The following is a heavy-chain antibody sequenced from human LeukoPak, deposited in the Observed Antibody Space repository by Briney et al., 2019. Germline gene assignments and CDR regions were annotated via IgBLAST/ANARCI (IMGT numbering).Heavy chain of an antibody. CDR2: IRSKAYGGTT. CDR1: GFTFGDYA. Sequence: GRSLRLSCTASGFTFGDYAMSWVRQAPGKGLEWVGFIRSKAYGGTTEYAASVKGRFTISRDDSKSIAYLQMNSLRAEDTAVYYCAKGPATYSSSSPPFYMDVWGKGTTVTVSS. J-gene: IGHJ6*03. D-gene: IGHD6-6*01. V-gene: IGHV3-49*04. CDR3: AKGPATYSSSSPPFYMDV.